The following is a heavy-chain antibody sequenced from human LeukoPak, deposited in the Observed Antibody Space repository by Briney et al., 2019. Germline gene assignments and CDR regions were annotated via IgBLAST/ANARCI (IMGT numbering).Heavy chain of an antibody. CDR1: GFTFRNYA. V-gene: IGHV3-30-3*01. CDR2: ISYDGTKK. J-gene: IGHJ3*02. CDR3: AKDSAVSSKGPLDAFDI. D-gene: IGHD2-2*01. Sequence: GGSLRLSCAASGFTFRNYAMHWVRQAPGKGLEWVTIISYDGTKKKYADSVEGRFTISRDNSKNTLYLQMNSLRAEDTAVYYCAKDSAVSSKGPLDAFDIWGQGTMVTVSS.